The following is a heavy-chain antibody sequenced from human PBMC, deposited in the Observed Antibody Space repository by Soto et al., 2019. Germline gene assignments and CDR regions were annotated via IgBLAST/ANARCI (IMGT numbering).Heavy chain of an antibody. CDR2: IYYSGST. V-gene: IGHV4-30-4*01. J-gene: IGHJ5*02. CDR1: GGSISSGDYY. D-gene: IGHD6-13*01. Sequence: PSETLSLTCTVSGGSISSGDYYWSWIRQPPGKGLEWIGYIYYSGSTYYNPSLKSRVTISVGTSKNQFSLKLSSVTAADTAVYYCARGPVGAAAEWWSDPWGQGTLVTVSS. CDR3: ARGPVGAAAEWWSDP.